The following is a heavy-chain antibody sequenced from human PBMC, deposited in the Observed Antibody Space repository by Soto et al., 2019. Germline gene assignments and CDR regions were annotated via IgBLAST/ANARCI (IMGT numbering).Heavy chain of an antibody. J-gene: IGHJ4*02. CDR3: AKVGSERYSGPHSDC. D-gene: IGHD5-12*01. CDR1: GFTFSNYA. CDR2: ISSISGST. V-gene: IGHV3-23*01. Sequence: EVQLLESGGGLVQPGGSLRLSCAASGFTFSNYAMNWVRQAPGKGLEWVSTISSISGSTYYADSVKGRFTISRDNSKNFLYLQMNSLRGDDTAVYYCAKVGSERYSGPHSDCWGQGTLVTISS.